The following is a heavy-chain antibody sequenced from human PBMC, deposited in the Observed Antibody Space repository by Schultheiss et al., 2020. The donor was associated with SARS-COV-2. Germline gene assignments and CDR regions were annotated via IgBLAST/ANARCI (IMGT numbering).Heavy chain of an antibody. CDR2: IYTSGST. J-gene: IGHJ5*02. V-gene: IGHV4-4*07. CDR3: ARDIFLAAAELELYNAWFEP. Sequence: SETLSLTCTVSGGSISSYYWSWIRQPAGKGLEWIGRIYTSGSTNYNPSLKSRVTMSVDTSKNQFSLKLSSVTAADTAVYYCARDIFLAAAELELYNAWFEPRSQGTLVTVSS. CDR1: GGSISSYY. D-gene: IGHD1-7*01.